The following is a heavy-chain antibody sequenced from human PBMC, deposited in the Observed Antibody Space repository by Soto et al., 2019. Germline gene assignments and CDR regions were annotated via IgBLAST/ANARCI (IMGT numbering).Heavy chain of an antibody. V-gene: IGHV1-2*02. CDR3: ARDQQLARKKDYYYYYGMDV. CDR2: INPNSGGT. D-gene: IGHD6-6*01. Sequence: GASVKVSCKASGYTFTSYDINWVRQATGQGLEWMGWINPNSGGTNYAQKFQGRVTMTRDTSISTAYMELSRLRSDDTAVYYCARDQQLARKKDYYYYYGMDVWGQGTTVTVSS. J-gene: IGHJ6*02. CDR1: GYTFTSYD.